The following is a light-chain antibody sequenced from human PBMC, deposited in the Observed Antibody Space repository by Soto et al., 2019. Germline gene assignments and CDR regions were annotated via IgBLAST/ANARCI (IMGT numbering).Light chain of an antibody. CDR2: DAS. J-gene: IGKJ5*01. CDR1: QDIGTY. V-gene: IGKV1-8*01. CDR3: QQLNSYPLT. Sequence: AIRMTQSPSSFSASTGDRVSITCRATQDIGTYLAWYQQIPGKAPKLLIYDASTLQTGVPSRFSGSGSGTDFTLTISYLQSEDFGTYYCQQLNSYPLTFGQGTRLEIK.